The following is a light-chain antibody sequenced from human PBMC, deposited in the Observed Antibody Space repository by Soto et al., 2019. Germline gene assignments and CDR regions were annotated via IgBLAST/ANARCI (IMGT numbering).Light chain of an antibody. J-gene: IGKJ1*01. CDR1: QSVNTY. Sequence: EIVLTQSPATLSLSPGKRATLSCRASQSVNTYLAWYQQNPGQAPRLLIHDASNRATGIPDRFSGSGSGTDFTLTISRLEPEDFAVYYCHQYSSSRRTFGQGTKVDIK. CDR2: DAS. V-gene: IGKV3-11*01. CDR3: HQYSSSRRT.